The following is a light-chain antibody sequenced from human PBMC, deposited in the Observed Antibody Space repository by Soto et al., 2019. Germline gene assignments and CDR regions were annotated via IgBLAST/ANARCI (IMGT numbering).Light chain of an antibody. Sequence: QSALTQPASVSGSPGQSITISCTGTSSDVGYYTYVSWFQQHPGKAPKLMIYEVTNRPSGVSNRFSASKSGNTASLTISGLQAEDEDDYYCTSYTATSTYVFGTGTKLTVL. J-gene: IGLJ1*01. CDR2: EVT. CDR1: SSDVGYYTY. V-gene: IGLV2-14*01. CDR3: TSYTATSTYV.